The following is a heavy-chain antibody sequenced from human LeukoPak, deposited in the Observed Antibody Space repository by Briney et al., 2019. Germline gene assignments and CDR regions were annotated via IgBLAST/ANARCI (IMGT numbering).Heavy chain of an antibody. V-gene: IGHV3-23*01. J-gene: IGHJ4*02. Sequence: GGSLRLSCAASGFTFSSYAMSWVRQAPAKGLEWVSAITGSGGSTYYADSVKGRFTISRDNSKNTLYLQMNSPRAEDTAVYYCAKGLIMTTGPRGYTFDYWGQGTLVTVSS. D-gene: IGHD3-16*01. CDR2: ITGSGGST. CDR3: AKGLIMTTGPRGYTFDY. CDR1: GFTFSSYA.